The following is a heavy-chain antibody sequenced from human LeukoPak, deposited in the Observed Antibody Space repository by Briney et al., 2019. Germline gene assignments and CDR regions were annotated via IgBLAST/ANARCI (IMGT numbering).Heavy chain of an antibody. CDR1: GYTFTSYG. D-gene: IGHD3-22*01. CDR3: ARDSYYDSSGYGESDP. CDR2: ISAYNGNT. J-gene: IGHJ5*02. Sequence: GASVKVSCKASGYTFTSYGISWVRQAPGQGLEWMGWISAYNGNTNYAQKLQGRVTMTTDASTSTAYMELRSLRSDDTAGYYCARDSYYDSSGYGESDPWGQGTLVTVSS. V-gene: IGHV1-18*01.